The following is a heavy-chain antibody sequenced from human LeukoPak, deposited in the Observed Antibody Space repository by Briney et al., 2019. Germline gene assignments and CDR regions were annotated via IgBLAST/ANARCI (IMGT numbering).Heavy chain of an antibody. Sequence: PGGSLRLSCAAPGFTFSSYWMHWVRQAPGKGLVWVSRINSDGSSTSYADSVKGRFTISRDNAKNTLYLQMNSLRAEDTAVYYCARAHWGIAVAGTDYWGQGTLVTVSS. V-gene: IGHV3-74*01. J-gene: IGHJ4*02. CDR2: INSDGSST. CDR1: GFTFSSYW. CDR3: ARAHWGIAVAGTDY. D-gene: IGHD6-19*01.